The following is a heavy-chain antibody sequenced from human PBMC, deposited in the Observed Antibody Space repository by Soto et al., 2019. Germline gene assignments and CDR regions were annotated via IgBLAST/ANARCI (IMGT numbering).Heavy chain of an antibody. CDR2: IYYSGST. J-gene: IGHJ3*02. CDR1: GGSISSSSYY. Sequence: SETLSLTCTVSGGSISSSSYYWGWIRQPPGKGLEWIGSIYYSGSTYYNPSLKSRVTISVDTSKNQFSLKLSSVTAADTAVYYCARRATTVTYDAFDIWGQGTMVTVSS. CDR3: ARRATTVTYDAFDI. V-gene: IGHV4-39*01. D-gene: IGHD4-17*01.